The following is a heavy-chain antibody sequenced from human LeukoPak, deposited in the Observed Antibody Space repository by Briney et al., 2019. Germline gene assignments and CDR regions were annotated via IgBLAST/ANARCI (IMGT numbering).Heavy chain of an antibody. V-gene: IGHV3-21*01. Sequence: GGSLRLSCAASGFTFSSYSMNWVRKAPGKGLEWVSSISSSSSYIYYADSVKGRFTISRDNAKNSLYLQMCSLRAEDTAVYYCAIRPYDSSGYSQYWGQGTLVTVSS. D-gene: IGHD3-22*01. CDR2: ISSSSSYI. CDR1: GFTFSSYS. CDR3: AIRPYDSSGYSQY. J-gene: IGHJ4*02.